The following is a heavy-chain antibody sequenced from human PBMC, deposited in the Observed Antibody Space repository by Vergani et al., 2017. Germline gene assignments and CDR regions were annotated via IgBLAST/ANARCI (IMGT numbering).Heavy chain of an antibody. J-gene: IGHJ4*02. CDR3: ARARAFDY. V-gene: IGHV4-38-2*01. CDR2: ISHSGRT. Sequence: QVQLQESGPGLVKPSETLSLTCGVSGYSISSGYYWGWIRQSPGKGLEWIGSISHSGRTYYNPSLKSRVTISVDTSKNQFSLNLSSLTAADTAVYYCARARAFDYWGQRTLVTVSS. CDR1: GYSISSGYY.